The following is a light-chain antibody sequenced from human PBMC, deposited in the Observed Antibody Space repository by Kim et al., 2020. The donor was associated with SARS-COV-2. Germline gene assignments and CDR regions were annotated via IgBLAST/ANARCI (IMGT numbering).Light chain of an antibody. Sequence: QRVTITCSGSRSNIGTNPVYWYQLLPGTAPKVLIYFNNERPSGVPDRFSGSKSGTSASLAISGLQADDEADYYCAARDDSLNGYIFGSGTKVTVL. CDR1: RSNIGTNP. J-gene: IGLJ1*01. V-gene: IGLV1-44*01. CDR3: AARDDSLNGYI. CDR2: FNN.